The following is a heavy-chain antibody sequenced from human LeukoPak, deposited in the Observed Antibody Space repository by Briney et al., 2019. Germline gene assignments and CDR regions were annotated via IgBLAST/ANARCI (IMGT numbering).Heavy chain of an antibody. J-gene: IGHJ4*02. CDR3: ARVSRNCSSTSCYRDSPFDY. Sequence: SETLSLTSTVSGGSISSYYWSWIRRPPGKGLEWIGEVNHSGSTNYNPSLKSRVTISVDTSKNQFSLKLSSVTAADTAVYYCARVSRNCSSTSCYRDSPFDYWGQGTLVTVSS. V-gene: IGHV4-34*01. CDR1: GGSISSYY. CDR2: VNHSGST. D-gene: IGHD2-2*02.